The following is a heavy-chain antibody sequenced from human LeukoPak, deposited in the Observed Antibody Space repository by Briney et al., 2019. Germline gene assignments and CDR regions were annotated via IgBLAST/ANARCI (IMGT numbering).Heavy chain of an antibody. V-gene: IGHV4-59*08. CDR3: ARRTKEVATFDY. CDR1: GGSLSSYY. Sequence: PETLSLTCTVSGGSLSSYYWSWIRQPPGRGLEWIGYIYYSGSTNYNPSLMSRVTISVDTSKNQFSLKLSSVTAADTAVYYCARRTKEVATFDYWGQGTLVTVSS. J-gene: IGHJ4*02. CDR2: IYYSGST. D-gene: IGHD5-12*01.